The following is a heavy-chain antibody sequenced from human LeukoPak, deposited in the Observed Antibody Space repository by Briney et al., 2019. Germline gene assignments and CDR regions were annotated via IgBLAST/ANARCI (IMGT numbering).Heavy chain of an antibody. CDR3: ARDQAAVAGALDY. D-gene: IGHD6-19*01. CDR1: GGSFSGYY. CDR2: INHSGST. Sequence: PSETLSLTCAVYGGSFSGYYWSWIRQPPGKGLEWIGEINHSGSTNYNPSLKSRVTISVDKSKNQFSLKLSSVTAADTAVYYCARDQAAVAGALDYWGQGTLVTVSS. J-gene: IGHJ4*02. V-gene: IGHV4-34*01.